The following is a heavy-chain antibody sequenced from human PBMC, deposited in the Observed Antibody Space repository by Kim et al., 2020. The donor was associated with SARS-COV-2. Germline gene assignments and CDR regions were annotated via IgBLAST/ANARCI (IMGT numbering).Heavy chain of an antibody. Sequence: GGSTSYAQKFQGRVTMTRDPSTSTVYMELSSLRSEDTAVYYCASLGGRGYWGQGTLVTVSS. V-gene: IGHV1-46*01. CDR2: GGST. J-gene: IGHJ4*02. D-gene: IGHD3-16*01. CDR3: ASLGGRGY.